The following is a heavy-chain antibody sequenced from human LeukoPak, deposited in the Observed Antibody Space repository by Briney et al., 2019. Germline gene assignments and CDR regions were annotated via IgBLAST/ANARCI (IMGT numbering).Heavy chain of an antibody. CDR1: GFTFSTYA. CDR2: LSGSGSSA. V-gene: IGHV3-23*01. Sequence: GGSLRLSCAASGFTFSTYAMSWVRQAPGKGLEWVSGLSGSGSSAYYADSVKGRFTISRDNSKNTLYLQMNSLRPEDTAVYYCAKEPASSGWFDPWGQGTLVAVSS. CDR3: AKEPASSGWFDP. J-gene: IGHJ5*02. D-gene: IGHD6-19*01.